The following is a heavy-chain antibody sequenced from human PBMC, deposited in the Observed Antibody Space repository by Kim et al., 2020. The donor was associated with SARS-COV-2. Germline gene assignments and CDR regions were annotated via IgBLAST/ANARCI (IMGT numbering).Heavy chain of an antibody. CDR2: ISSSRSTI. Sequence: GGYLRLSCAASGFSFSSYSMNWVRQAPGKGLEWVSYISSSRSTIYYADSVKGRFTISRDNAKNSLYLQMNSLRDEDTAVYYCGRESYGSGSYYTDYWGQG. D-gene: IGHD3-10*01. J-gene: IGHJ4*02. V-gene: IGHV3-48*02. CDR3: GRESYGSGSYYTDY. CDR1: GFSFSSYS.